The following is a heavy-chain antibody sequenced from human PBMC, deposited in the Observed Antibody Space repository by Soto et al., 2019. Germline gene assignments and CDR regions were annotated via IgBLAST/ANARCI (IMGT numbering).Heavy chain of an antibody. CDR2: IIPIFGTA. CDR3: SGYCTNGVCYTRRAYYGMDV. V-gene: IGHV1-69*06. CDR1: GGTFSSYA. D-gene: IGHD2-8*01. J-gene: IGHJ6*01. Sequence: SVKVSCKASGGTFSSYAISWVRQAPGQGLEWMGGIIPIFGTANYAQKFQGRVTITADKSTSTAYMELSSLRSEDTAVYYCSGYCTNGVCYTRRAYYGMDVWGQGTTVTVSS.